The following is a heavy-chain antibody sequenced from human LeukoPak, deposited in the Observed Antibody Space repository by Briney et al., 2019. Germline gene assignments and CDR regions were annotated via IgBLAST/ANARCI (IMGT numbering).Heavy chain of an antibody. CDR2: ISSSSSYI. CDR3: ARGNRSSWYRIAYYYYYYMDV. J-gene: IGHJ6*03. Sequence: GGSLGLSCAASGFTFSSYSMNWVRQAPGKGLEWVSSISSSSSYIYYADSVKGRFTISRDNAKNSLYLQMNSLRAEDTAVYYCARGNRSSWYRIAYYYYYYMDVWGKGTTVTVSS. V-gene: IGHV3-21*01. D-gene: IGHD6-13*01. CDR1: GFTFSSYS.